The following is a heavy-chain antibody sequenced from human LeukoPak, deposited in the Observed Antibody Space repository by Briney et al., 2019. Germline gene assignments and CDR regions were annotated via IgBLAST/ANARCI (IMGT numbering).Heavy chain of an antibody. CDR3: ARGSYYDFWSGYYPNWLDP. D-gene: IGHD3-3*01. J-gene: IGHJ5*02. CDR1: GYTFTSYD. CDR2: MNPNSGNT. V-gene: IGHV1-8*01. Sequence: GTSVKVSCKASGYTFTSYDINWVRQATGQGLEWMGWMNPNSGNTGYAQKFQGRVTMTRNTSISTAYMELSSLRSEDTAVYYCARGSYYDFWSGYYPNWLDPWGQGTLVTVSS.